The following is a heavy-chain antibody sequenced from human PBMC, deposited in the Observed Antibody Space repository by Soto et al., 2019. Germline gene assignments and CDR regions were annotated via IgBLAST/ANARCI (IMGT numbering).Heavy chain of an antibody. CDR2: IKTDGSVT. CDR3: ARDGAAVGIHYDY. Sequence: GGSLRLSCAASGFSLRDYYMTWVRQAPGKGLVWVSRIKTDGSVTTYADSVKGRFTISRDNAKNTLYLQMNSLRDEDTAVYFCARDGAAVGIHYDYWGQGTLVTVSS. J-gene: IGHJ4*02. CDR1: GFSLRDYY. V-gene: IGHV3-74*01. D-gene: IGHD6-13*01.